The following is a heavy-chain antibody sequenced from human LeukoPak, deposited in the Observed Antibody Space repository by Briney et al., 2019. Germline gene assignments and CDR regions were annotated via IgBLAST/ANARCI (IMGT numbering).Heavy chain of an antibody. CDR3: ARGGVVVEPAVWFDP. CDR2: INHSGST. V-gene: IGHV4-34*01. CDR1: GGSFSGYY. J-gene: IGHJ5*02. Sequence: SETLSLTCAVYGGSFSGYYWSWIRQPPGKGLEWIGEINHSGSTNYNPSLKSRVTISVDTSKNQFSLKLSSVTAADTAVYYCARGGVVVEPAVWFDPWGQGTLVTVSS. D-gene: IGHD2-2*01.